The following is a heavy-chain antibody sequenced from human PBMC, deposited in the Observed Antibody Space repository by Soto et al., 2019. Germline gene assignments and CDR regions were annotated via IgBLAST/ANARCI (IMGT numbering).Heavy chain of an antibody. J-gene: IGHJ3*02. CDR2: FDPEDGET. V-gene: IGHV1-24*01. D-gene: IGHD3-22*01. Sequence: ASVKVSCKASGGTFSSYAISWVRQAPGQGLEWMGGFDPEDGETIYAQKFQGRVTMTEDTSTDTAYMELSSLRSEDTAVYYCPTDHYYDSSGYFGNAAFDIWGQGTMVTVSS. CDR3: PTDHYYDSSGYFGNAAFDI. CDR1: GGTFSSYA.